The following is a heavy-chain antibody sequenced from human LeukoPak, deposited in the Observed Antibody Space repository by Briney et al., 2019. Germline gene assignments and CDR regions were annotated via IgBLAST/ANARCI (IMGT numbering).Heavy chain of an antibody. CDR2: ISSSGSDK. CDR3: ARRTSGAFAI. Sequence: GGSLRLSCAASGFPFSDHEMNWVRQAPGKGLEWVSYISSSGSDKYYPGSVKGRFTISRDNAKNSLYLQMNSLRAEDTAVYYCARRTSGAFAIWGQGTKVTVSS. J-gene: IGHJ3*02. V-gene: IGHV3-48*03. CDR1: GFPFSDHE.